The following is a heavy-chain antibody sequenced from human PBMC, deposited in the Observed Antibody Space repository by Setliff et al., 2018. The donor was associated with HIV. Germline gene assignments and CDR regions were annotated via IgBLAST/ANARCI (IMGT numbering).Heavy chain of an antibody. D-gene: IGHD2-21*01. CDR2: VTPDEGDK. J-gene: IGHJ4*02. CDR3: VRDLARVIAH. CDR1: GFMFGVDW. Sequence: GGSLRLSCAASGFMFGVDWMSWVRQTPGKGLEWVASVTPDEGDKYYANSMRGRFTISRDNGKNAVYLQMNSLTAEDTALYYCVRDLARVIAHWGQGTLVTVSS. V-gene: IGHV3-7*01.